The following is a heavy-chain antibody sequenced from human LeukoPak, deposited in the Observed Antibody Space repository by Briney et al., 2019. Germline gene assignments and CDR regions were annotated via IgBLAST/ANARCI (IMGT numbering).Heavy chain of an antibody. CDR2: TSGSGGNT. J-gene: IGHJ4*02. V-gene: IGHV3-23*01. CDR3: AKGQPGAYFDY. D-gene: IGHD1-26*01. Sequence: HPGGSLRLSCAASGFTFSRYAMSWVRQAPGKGLEWVSGTSGSGGNTYYADSVKGRFTISRDNSKNTLYLQMNSLRAEDTAVYYCAKGQPGAYFDYWGQGTLVTVSS. CDR1: GFTFSRYA.